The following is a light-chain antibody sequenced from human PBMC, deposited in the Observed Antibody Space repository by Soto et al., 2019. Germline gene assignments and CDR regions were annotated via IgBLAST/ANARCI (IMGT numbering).Light chain of an antibody. CDR2: GAS. V-gene: IGKV3-20*01. Sequence: EIVLTQSPGTLSLSPGERATLSCRASQSVGKSLAWYQQKPGQAPRLLIYGASTRATGTPDRFSGSGSGTDSPLTISRLEPEDFAVYYCQQYGGSPRTVGQGTRWIS. CDR1: QSVGKS. J-gene: IGKJ1*01. CDR3: QQYGGSPRT.